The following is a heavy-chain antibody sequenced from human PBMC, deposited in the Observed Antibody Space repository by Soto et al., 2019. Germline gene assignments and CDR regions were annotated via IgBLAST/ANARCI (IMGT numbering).Heavy chain of an antibody. J-gene: IGHJ4*02. CDR1: GFTFSSFW. V-gene: IGHV3-7*01. Sequence: GGSLRLSCAASGFTFSSFWMSWVRQAPGKGLEWVANIKQDGSEKYYVDSVKGRFTISRDNAKHSLYLQMNSLRAEDTAVYYCARKYDFWSGYYPYYFDYWGQGTLVTVSS. CDR3: ARKYDFWSGYYPYYFDY. CDR2: IKQDGSEK. D-gene: IGHD3-3*01.